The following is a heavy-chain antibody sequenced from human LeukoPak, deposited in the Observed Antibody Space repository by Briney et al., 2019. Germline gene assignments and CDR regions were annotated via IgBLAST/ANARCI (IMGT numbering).Heavy chain of an antibody. CDR3: ASSWFAVGGTETSWFDL. J-gene: IGHJ5*02. V-gene: IGHV4-39*01. Sequence: SETLSLTCTVSGGSISSSSYYWGWIRQPPGKGLEWIGSIYYSGITYYNPSLKSRVTISVNTSKNQFSLKLSSVTAADTALYHFASSWFAVGGTETSWFDLWGQGTLVTVSS. CDR2: IYYSGIT. CDR1: GGSISSSSYY. D-gene: IGHD6-19*01.